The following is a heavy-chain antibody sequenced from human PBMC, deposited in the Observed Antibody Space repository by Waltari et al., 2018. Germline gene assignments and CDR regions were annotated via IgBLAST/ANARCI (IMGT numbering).Heavy chain of an antibody. CDR2: IYFAGST. Sequence: QLQLRESGPGLLKPSETLSLTRSVSGDSIGSGYYYWGWIRQAPGNGLEWIGSIYFAGSTNYNPALKSRLTRSVDTSRNQFTLRLGSVTAAETAVDYCAREVGSSSWSTTPRGDAFDIWGQGTMVTVSS. V-gene: IGHV4-39*07. D-gene: IGHD6-13*01. CDR3: AREVGSSSWSTTPRGDAFDI. CDR1: GDSIGSGYYY. J-gene: IGHJ3*02.